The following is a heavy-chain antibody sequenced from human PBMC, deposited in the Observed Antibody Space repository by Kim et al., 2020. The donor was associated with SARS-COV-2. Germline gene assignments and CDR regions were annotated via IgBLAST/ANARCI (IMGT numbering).Heavy chain of an antibody. V-gene: IGHV3-23*03. CDR1: GFTFSSYA. D-gene: IGHD3-10*01. CDR3: AKTAFTMVRGVIRLVWFDP. Sequence: GGSLRLSCAASGFTFSSYAMSWVRQAPGKGLEWVSVIYSGGSSTYYADSVKGRFTISRDNSKNTLYLQMNSLRAEDTAVYYCAKTAFTMVRGVIRLVWFDPWGQGTLVTVSS. J-gene: IGHJ5*02. CDR2: IYSGGSST.